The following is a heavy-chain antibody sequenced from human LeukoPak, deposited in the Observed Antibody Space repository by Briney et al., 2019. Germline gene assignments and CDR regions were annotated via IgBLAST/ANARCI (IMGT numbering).Heavy chain of an antibody. V-gene: IGHV4-38-2*02. CDR1: GYSISRGYF. J-gene: IGHJ1*01. CDR2: MYHTGTT. D-gene: IGHD1-26*01. CDR3: ARGRRRLSGSYYSYFQH. Sequence: KPSETLSLTCTVSGYSISRGYFWGWIRQPPGKGLEWIGSMYHTGTTYYNPSLRSRVTMSVDTSKNKFSLKLTSVTAADTAVYYCARGRRRLSGSYYSYFQHWGQGTLVTVSS.